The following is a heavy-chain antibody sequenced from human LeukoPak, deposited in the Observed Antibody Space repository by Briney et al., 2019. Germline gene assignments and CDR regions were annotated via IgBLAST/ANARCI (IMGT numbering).Heavy chain of an antibody. Sequence: SVKVSCKASGGTFSSYAISWVRQAPGQGLEWVGGIIPLFGTTNYAQKFQGRVTITADESTSTAYMELSSLRSEDTAVYYCASPPGTTVTTQFGFWGQGTLVTVSS. CDR2: IIPLFGTT. V-gene: IGHV1-69*13. D-gene: IGHD4-17*01. CDR3: ASPPGTTVTTQFGF. J-gene: IGHJ4*02. CDR1: GGTFSSYA.